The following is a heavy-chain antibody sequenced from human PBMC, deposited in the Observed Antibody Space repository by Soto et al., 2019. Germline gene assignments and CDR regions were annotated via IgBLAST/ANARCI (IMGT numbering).Heavy chain of an antibody. J-gene: IGHJ3*02. D-gene: IGHD6-13*01. Sequence: GASVKVSCKASGYTFTGYYMHWVRQAPGQGLEWMGWINPNSGGTNYAQKFRGWVTMTRDTSISTAYMELSRLRSDDTAVYYCARDSSSSTWGNDAFDIWGQGTMVTVSS. V-gene: IGHV1-2*04. CDR2: INPNSGGT. CDR1: GYTFTGYY. CDR3: ARDSSSSTWGNDAFDI.